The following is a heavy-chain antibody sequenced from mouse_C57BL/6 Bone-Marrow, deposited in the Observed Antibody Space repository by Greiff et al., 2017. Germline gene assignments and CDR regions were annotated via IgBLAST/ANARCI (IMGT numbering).Heavy chain of an antibody. CDR3: ARGEAGYWYFDV. V-gene: IGHV1-72*01. CDR1: GYTFTSSW. J-gene: IGHJ1*03. Sequence: VQLQQPGAELVKPGASVTLSCKASGYTFTSSWMHWVKQRPGRGLEWIGRIDPNSGGTKYNEKFKSKATLTVDKPSSTAYMQLRSLTSGDSAVYYCARGEAGYWYFDVWGTGTTVTVSS. D-gene: IGHD3-2*02. CDR2: IDPNSGGT.